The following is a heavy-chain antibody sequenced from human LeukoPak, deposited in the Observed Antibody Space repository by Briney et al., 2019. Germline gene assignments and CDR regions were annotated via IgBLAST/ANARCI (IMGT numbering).Heavy chain of an antibody. Sequence: GRSLRLSCAASGFIFSTYGMHWVRQAPGKGLEWVAVIWADGSNTDYADSVKGRFTISKDNSKNTLYSQMNSLRAEDTAVYYCARSGGGTYFDNWGQGTLVTVSS. D-gene: IGHD2-15*01. CDR2: IWADGSNT. CDR1: GFIFSTYG. J-gene: IGHJ4*02. CDR3: ARSGGGTYFDN. V-gene: IGHV3-33*01.